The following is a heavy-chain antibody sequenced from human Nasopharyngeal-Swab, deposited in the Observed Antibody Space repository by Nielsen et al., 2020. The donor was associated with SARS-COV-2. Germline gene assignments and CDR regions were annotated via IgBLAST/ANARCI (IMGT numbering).Heavy chain of an antibody. CDR1: GWSFSGYY. CDR2: INHSGGT. Sequence: SETLSLTCAVEGWSFSGYYWSWTRQPPGKGLEWTGEINHSGGTRYNPSLKSRVIISVDTSKNQLSLKLTSLTAADTAMYYCARGQDGAAAALWGQGTLVTVSS. J-gene: IGHJ4*02. CDR3: ARGQDGAAAAL. D-gene: IGHD6-13*01. V-gene: IGHV4-34*01.